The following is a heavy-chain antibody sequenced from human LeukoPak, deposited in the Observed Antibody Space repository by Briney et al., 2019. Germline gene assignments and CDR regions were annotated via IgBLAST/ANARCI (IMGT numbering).Heavy chain of an antibody. CDR2: INHSGST. V-gene: IGHV4-34*01. J-gene: IGHJ4*02. Sequence: SETLSLTCAVYGGSFSGYYWSWIRQPPGKGLEWIGEINHSGSTNYNPSLKSRVTISVDTSKNQFSLKLSSVTAADTAVYYCARSRRYYDSSGYYTRRGPFDYWGQGTLVTVSS. CDR3: ARSRRYYDSSGYYTRRGPFDY. D-gene: IGHD3-22*01. CDR1: GGSFSGYY.